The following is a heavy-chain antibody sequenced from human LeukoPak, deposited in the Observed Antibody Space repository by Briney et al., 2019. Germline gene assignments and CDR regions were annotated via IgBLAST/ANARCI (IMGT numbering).Heavy chain of an antibody. CDR1: GGSISSGSYY. J-gene: IGHJ4*02. V-gene: IGHV4-61*02. CDR2: IYTSGST. D-gene: IGHD5-18*01. CDR3: ARARDSYGYVRFDY. Sequence: SETLSLTCTVSGGSISSGSYYWSWIRQPAGKGLEWIGRIYTSGSTNYNPSLKSRVTISVDTSKNQFSLKLSSVTAADTAVYYCARARDSYGYVRFDYWGQGTLVTVSS.